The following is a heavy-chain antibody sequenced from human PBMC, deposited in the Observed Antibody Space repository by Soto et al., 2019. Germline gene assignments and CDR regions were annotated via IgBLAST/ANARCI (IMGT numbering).Heavy chain of an antibody. Sequence: ASVKVSCKASGFTFTSFYMHWVLQASGQGPEWMGIMHPYGGSTGYAQKFQGRVTLTRDTSTRTDYMELSSLRSDDTAVYYCAILYYYDSGDYYSNYQYYGMDVWGQGTTVTVSS. CDR1: GFTFTSFY. V-gene: IGHV1-46*01. CDR2: MHPYGGST. D-gene: IGHD3-22*01. J-gene: IGHJ6*02. CDR3: AILYYYDSGDYYSNYQYYGMDV.